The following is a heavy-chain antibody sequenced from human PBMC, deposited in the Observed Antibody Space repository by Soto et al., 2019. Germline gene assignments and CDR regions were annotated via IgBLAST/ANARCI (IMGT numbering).Heavy chain of an antibody. CDR1: GGSISSGGYY. J-gene: IGHJ6*02. CDR2: IYYSGST. V-gene: IGHV4-31*03. Sequence: SETLSLTCTASGGSISSGGYYWSWIRQHPGKGLEWIGYIYYSGSTYYNPSLKSRVTISVDTSKNQFSLKLSSVTAADTAVYYCARDSGYSYGYSIYYYYGMDVWGQGTTVTVSS. CDR3: ARDSGYSYGYSIYYYYGMDV. D-gene: IGHD5-18*01.